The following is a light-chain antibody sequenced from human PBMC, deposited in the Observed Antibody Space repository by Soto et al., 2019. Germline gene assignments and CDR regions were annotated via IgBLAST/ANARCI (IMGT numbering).Light chain of an antibody. CDR3: QQRLLWPQT. J-gene: IGKJ1*01. CDR2: DAS. CDR1: QAVSTC. Sequence: VLTQSPATLSLSPGERATLSCRASQAVSTCVAWYQHKPGQAPRLLIYDASNRATGVPFRFSGSGSGTDFTLTVSSLEPEDFAVYYCQQRLLWPQTFGQGTKVAIK. V-gene: IGKV3-11*01.